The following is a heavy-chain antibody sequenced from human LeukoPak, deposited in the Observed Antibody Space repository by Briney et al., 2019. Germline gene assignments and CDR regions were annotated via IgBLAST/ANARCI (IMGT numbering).Heavy chain of an antibody. CDR3: AKDTEDTYYYDSSGYPGVY. D-gene: IGHD3-22*01. V-gene: IGHV3-23*01. J-gene: IGHJ4*02. CDR1: GFPFSSYA. Sequence: GGSLRLSCAASGFPFSSYAMSWVRQAPGKGLEWVSAISGSGGSTYYADSVKGRFTISRDNSKNTLYLQMNGLRAEDTAVYYCAKDTEDTYYYDSSGYPGVYWGQGTLVTVSS. CDR2: ISGSGGST.